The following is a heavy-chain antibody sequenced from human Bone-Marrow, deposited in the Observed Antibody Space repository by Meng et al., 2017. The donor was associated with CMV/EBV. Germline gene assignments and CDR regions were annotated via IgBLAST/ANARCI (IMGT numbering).Heavy chain of an antibody. D-gene: IGHD3/OR15-3a*01. CDR2: INHSGST. J-gene: IGHJ1*01. V-gene: IGHV4-34*01. Sequence: AQLQQWGAGLLRPSVAPSLTGAAYGGSFSGYYWSWIRQPPGKGLEWIGEINHSGSTNYNPSLKSRVTISVDTSKNQFSLKLSSVTAADTAVYYCARRLRGTGPKYFQHWGQGTLVTVSS. CDR1: GGSFSGYY. CDR3: ARRLRGTGPKYFQH.